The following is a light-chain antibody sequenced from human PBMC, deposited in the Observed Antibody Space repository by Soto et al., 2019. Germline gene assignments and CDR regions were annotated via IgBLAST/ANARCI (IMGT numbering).Light chain of an antibody. CDR2: AAS. Sequence: DIQMTQSPSSLSASVGDRVTITCRASQSISNYLNWYQQKPGKAPKLLIYAASSLESGVPSRFSGSGSGTDFTLTISSLQPEDFATYYCQQSYSNPLMYTFGQGTKLEIK. V-gene: IGKV1-39*01. J-gene: IGKJ2*01. CDR3: QQSYSNPLMYT. CDR1: QSISNY.